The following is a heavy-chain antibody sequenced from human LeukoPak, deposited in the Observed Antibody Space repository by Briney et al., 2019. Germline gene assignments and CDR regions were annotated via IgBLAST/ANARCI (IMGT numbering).Heavy chain of an antibody. V-gene: IGHV1-46*01. Sequence: ASVNVSCRASGYTFPSYFMHWARQAPGQGLEWVGIINPTGGSTPYAQKFQGRVTMTRDTSTSTVYMELSNLRSDDTAVYYCARTAARRFDYWGQGTLVTVSS. CDR2: INPTGGST. D-gene: IGHD6-6*01. J-gene: IGHJ4*02. CDR3: ARTAARRFDY. CDR1: GYTFPSYF.